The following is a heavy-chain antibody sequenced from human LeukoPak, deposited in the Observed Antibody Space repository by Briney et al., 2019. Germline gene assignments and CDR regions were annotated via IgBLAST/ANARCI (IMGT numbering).Heavy chain of an antibody. Sequence: SETLSLTCAVYGGSFSGYYWSWIRQPAGKGLEWIGRIYTSGSTDYNPSLKSRVTMSVDTSKNQFSLKLSSVTAADTAVFYCARENSGSYREFDYWGQGTLVTVSS. CDR1: GGSFSGYY. V-gene: IGHV4-4*07. D-gene: IGHD1-26*01. CDR2: IYTSGST. CDR3: ARENSGSYREFDY. J-gene: IGHJ4*02.